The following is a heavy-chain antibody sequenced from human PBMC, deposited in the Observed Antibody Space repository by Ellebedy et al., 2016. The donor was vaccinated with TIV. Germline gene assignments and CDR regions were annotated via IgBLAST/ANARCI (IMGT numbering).Heavy chain of an antibody. Sequence: AASVKVSCKTSGYTFTSFYIHWVRQAPGQGLEWMGIIYPSGGSTSYAQKFQGRVTMTRDTSTSTVYMELSSLRSEDKAVYYCARGNHGSYRYAFDIWGQGTMVTVSS. CDR1: GYTFTSFY. V-gene: IGHV1-46*01. CDR3: ARGNHGSYRYAFDI. CDR2: IYPSGGST. D-gene: IGHD3-16*02. J-gene: IGHJ3*02.